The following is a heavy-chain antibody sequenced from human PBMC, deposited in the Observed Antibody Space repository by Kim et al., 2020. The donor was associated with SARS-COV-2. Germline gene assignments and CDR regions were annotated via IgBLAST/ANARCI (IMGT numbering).Heavy chain of an antibody. J-gene: IGHJ6*02. D-gene: IGHD6-19*01. CDR3: ARTAVAAQTFYFYGMDV. CDR1: GFTFSTYP. CDR2: ISFDGSTT. Sequence: GGSLRLSCAASGFTFSTYPMHWVRQAPGKGLEWVAAISFDGSTTYYAGSVKGRFTISRDNSETTLFLHMSSLGAEDTAVYYCARTAVAAQTFYFYGMDVWGQGTTVTVSS. V-gene: IGHV3-30-3*01.